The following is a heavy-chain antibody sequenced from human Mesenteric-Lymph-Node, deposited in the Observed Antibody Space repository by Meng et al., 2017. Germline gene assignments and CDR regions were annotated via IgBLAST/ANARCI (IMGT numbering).Heavy chain of an antibody. CDR3: ARVGLLNSPGIAAAGTFDY. Sequence: GESLKISCAASGFTFSSYEMNWVRQAPGKGLEWVSYISSSGSTIYYADSVKGRFTISRDNAKNSLYLQMNSLRAEDTAVYYCARVGLLNSPGIAAAGTFDYWGQGTLVTVSS. J-gene: IGHJ4*02. CDR2: ISSSGSTI. CDR1: GFTFSSYE. V-gene: IGHV3-48*03. D-gene: IGHD6-13*01.